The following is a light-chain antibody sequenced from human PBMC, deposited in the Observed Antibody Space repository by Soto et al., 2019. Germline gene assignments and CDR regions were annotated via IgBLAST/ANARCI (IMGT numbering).Light chain of an antibody. Sequence: EVVLPQSQATLSLSPGERSTLSCTASQSVTTYLAWYQQKPGQAPRLLIYDASSRATGIPVRFSGSGSGTEFTLTISSLQPDDFATYYCQQYNIYSTFGQGTKVDNK. CDR3: QQYNIYST. CDR1: QSVTTY. J-gene: IGKJ1*01. V-gene: IGKV3-11*01. CDR2: DAS.